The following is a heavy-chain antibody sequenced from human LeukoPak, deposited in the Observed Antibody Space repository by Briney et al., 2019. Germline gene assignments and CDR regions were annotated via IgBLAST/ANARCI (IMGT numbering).Heavy chain of an antibody. V-gene: IGHV3-48*03. J-gene: IGHJ5*02. CDR3: AIPPEGATRILWFDP. CDR1: GFTFSSYE. Sequence: PGGSLRLSCAASGFTFSSYEMNWVRQAPGKGLEWVSYISSSGSTIYYADSVKGRFTISRDNAKNSLYLQMNSLRAEDTAVYYCAIPPEGATRILWFDPWGQGTLVTVSS. CDR2: ISSSGSTI. D-gene: IGHD5-12*01.